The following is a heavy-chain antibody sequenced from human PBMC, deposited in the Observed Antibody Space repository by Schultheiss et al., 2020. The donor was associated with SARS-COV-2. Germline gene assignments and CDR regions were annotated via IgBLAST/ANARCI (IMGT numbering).Heavy chain of an antibody. Sequence: GGSLRLSCAASGFTFSSYSMNWVRQAPGKGLEWVSSISSSSSYIYYADSVKGRFTISRDNAKNSLYLQMNSLRAEDTAVYYCARVRSGSYWFSYWGQGTLVTGSS. D-gene: IGHD1-26*01. J-gene: IGHJ4*02. V-gene: IGHV3-21*01. CDR1: GFTFSSYS. CDR3: ARVRSGSYWFSY. CDR2: ISSSSSYI.